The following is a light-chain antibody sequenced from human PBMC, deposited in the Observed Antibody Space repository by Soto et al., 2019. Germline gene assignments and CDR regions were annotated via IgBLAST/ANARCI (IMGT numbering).Light chain of an antibody. CDR3: SSYTSSSGYV. CDR2: DVS. Sequence: QSVLTQPASVSGSPVQSITISCTGTSSDVGGYNYVSWYQQHPGKAPKLMIYDVSNRPSGVSNRFSGSKSGNTASLTISGLQAEDEADYYCSSYTSSSGYVFGTGTKVTVL. CDR1: SSDVGGYNY. J-gene: IGLJ1*01. V-gene: IGLV2-14*01.